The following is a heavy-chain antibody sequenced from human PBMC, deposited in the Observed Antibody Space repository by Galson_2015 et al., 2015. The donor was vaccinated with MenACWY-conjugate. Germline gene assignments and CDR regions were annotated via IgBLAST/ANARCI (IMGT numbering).Heavy chain of an antibody. Sequence: SLRISGAVSGFTFTGYDFNWVRQAPGTGLEWLSYTSKSGSPIYYADYVKGRFTISRDNNKQCLVLQMNSLTAGDTAVYYCARVATWIHQYYYYMDVWGKGTTVTVSS. D-gene: IGHD5-18*01. J-gene: IGHJ6*03. CDR2: TSKSGSPI. V-gene: IGHV3-48*03. CDR3: ARVATWIHQYYYYMDV. CDR1: GFTFTGYD.